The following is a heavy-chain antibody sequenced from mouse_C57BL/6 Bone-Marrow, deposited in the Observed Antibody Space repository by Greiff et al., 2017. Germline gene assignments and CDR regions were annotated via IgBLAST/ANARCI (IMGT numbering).Heavy chain of an antibody. CDR2: IWGVGST. CDR3: ARVYGRGAMDY. J-gene: IGHJ4*01. CDR1: GFSLTSYG. D-gene: IGHD1-1*01. Sequence: VKLVESGPGLVAPSQSLSITCTVSGFSLTSYGVDWVRQSPGKGLEWLGVIWGVGSTNYNSALKSRLSISKDNSKSQVFLKMNSLQTDDTAMYYCARVYGRGAMDYWGQGTSVTGSS. V-gene: IGHV2-6*01.